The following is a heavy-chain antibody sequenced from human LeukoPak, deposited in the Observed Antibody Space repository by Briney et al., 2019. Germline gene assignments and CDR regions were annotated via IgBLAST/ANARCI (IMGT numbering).Heavy chain of an antibody. CDR1: GFTFSSYG. J-gene: IGHJ6*03. CDR3: AKDGVTMVRGVSKDDYYYMDV. V-gene: IGHV3-30*02. CDR2: IRYDGSNK. D-gene: IGHD3-10*01. Sequence: GGSLRLSCAASGFTFSSYGMHWVRQAPGKGLVWVAFIRYDGSNKYYADSVKGRFTISRHNSKNTLYLQMNSLRAEDTAVYYCAKDGVTMVRGVSKDDYYYMDVWGKGTTVTVSS.